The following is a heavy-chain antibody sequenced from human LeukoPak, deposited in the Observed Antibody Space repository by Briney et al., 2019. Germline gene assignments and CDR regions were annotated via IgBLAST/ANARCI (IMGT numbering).Heavy chain of an antibody. Sequence: PSETLSLTCAVYGGSFSGYYWSWIRQPPGKGPEWIGEINHSGSTNYNPSLKSRVTMSVDTSKNQFSLKLSSVTAADTAVYYCARALGRGWFPDRFDPWGQGTLVTVSS. V-gene: IGHV4-34*01. CDR1: GGSFSGYY. J-gene: IGHJ5*02. D-gene: IGHD2-15*01. CDR2: INHSGST. CDR3: ARALGRGWFPDRFDP.